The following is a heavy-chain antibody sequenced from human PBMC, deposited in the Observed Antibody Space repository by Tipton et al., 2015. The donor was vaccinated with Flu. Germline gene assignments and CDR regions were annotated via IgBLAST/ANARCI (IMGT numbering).Heavy chain of an antibody. D-gene: IGHD3-3*01. V-gene: IGHV3-23*01. J-gene: IGHJ6*02. CDR2: ISGSGGST. CDR3: ARDHPPSITVLGEITDYFGMAV. Sequence: SLRLSCAASGFTFSDYYMSWIRQLPGKGLEWVSAISGSGGSTYYANSVKGRFTISRDNSKNTLYLQMNSLRADDTAVYYCARDHPPSITVLGEITDYFGMAVWGQGTTVTVSS. CDR1: GFTFSDYY.